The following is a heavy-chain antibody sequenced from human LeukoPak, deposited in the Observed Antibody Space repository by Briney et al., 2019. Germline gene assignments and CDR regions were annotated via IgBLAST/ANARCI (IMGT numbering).Heavy chain of an antibody. CDR3: ARERQYEVVVTPLDY. D-gene: IGHD3-22*01. CDR2: ISSSGSYI. Sequence: GGSLRLSCAASGFSFSSYSMNWVRQAPGKGLEWVSSISSSGSYIYYADSVKGRFTISRDNAKNSLYLQMNSLRAEDTAVYYCARERQYEVVVTPLDYWGQGTLVTVSS. V-gene: IGHV3-21*01. CDR1: GFSFSSYS. J-gene: IGHJ4*02.